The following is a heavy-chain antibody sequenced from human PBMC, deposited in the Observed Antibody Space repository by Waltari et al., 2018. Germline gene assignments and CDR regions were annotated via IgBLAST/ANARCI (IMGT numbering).Heavy chain of an antibody. V-gene: IGHV3-74*01. Sequence: VLLVESGGGLVQPGGSLRLSCAASGFTFNGYWMYWVRQAPGKGLVWVSTISSNGNYGTYADSVRGRFTISRDNAKNTLYLQMNSLTAGDTAVYYCARAFVNIAARGMDAWGQGTAVTVSS. CDR1: GFTFNGYW. CDR2: ISSNGNYG. CDR3: ARAFVNIAARGMDA. D-gene: IGHD6-13*01. J-gene: IGHJ6*02.